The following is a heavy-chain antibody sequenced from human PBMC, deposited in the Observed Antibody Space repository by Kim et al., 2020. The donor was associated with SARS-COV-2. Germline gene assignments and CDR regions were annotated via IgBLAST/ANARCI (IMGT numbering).Heavy chain of an antibody. J-gene: IGHJ4*02. CDR3: AKDRGDGGYDFLMEGRFGDYYDY. D-gene: IGHD5-12*01. Sequence: GGSLRLSCAASGFTFSSYGMHWVRQAPGKGLEWVAVISYDGSNKYYADSVKGRFTISRDNSKNTLYLQMNSLRAEDTAVYYCAKDRGDGGYDFLMEGRFGDYYDYWGQGTLVTVSS. CDR2: ISYDGSNK. CDR1: GFTFSSYG. V-gene: IGHV3-30*18.